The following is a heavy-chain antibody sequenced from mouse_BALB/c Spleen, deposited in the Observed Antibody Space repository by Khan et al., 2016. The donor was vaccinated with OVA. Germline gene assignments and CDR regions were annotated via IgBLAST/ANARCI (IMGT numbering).Heavy chain of an antibody. V-gene: IGHV1-7*01. CDR3: ANHGSSSAWFTY. J-gene: IGHJ3*01. CDR2: INPSTDYT. D-gene: IGHD1-1*01. Sequence: QVQLQQSGAELAKPGASVKMSCKASGYTFTSYWMHWVKQRPGQGLEWIGYINPSTDYTEYNQKFKDKATLPADKSSSTAYMQLSSLTSEDSAVYYCANHGSSSAWFTYWGQGTLVTVSA. CDR1: GYTFTSYW.